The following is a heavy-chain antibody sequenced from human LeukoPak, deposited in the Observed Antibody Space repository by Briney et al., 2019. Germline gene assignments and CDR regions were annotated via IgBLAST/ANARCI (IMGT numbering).Heavy chain of an antibody. CDR3: TRSSGYDYYYYYMDV. J-gene: IGHJ6*03. CDR1: GFTFSGSA. D-gene: IGHD5-12*01. V-gene: IGHV3-73*01. CDR2: IRSKANSYAT. Sequence: GGSLRLPCAASGFTFSGSAMHWVRQASGKGLEWVGRIRSKANSYATAYAASVKGRFTISRDDSKNTAYLQMNSLKTEDTAVYYCTRSSGYDYYYYYMDVWGKGTTVTISS.